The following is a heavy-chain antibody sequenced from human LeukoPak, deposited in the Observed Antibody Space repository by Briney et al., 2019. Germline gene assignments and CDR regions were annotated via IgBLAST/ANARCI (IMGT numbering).Heavy chain of an antibody. D-gene: IGHD2-15*01. V-gene: IGHV4-34*01. CDR2: INHSGST. J-gene: IGHJ3*02. CDR1: DESFSAYS. CDR3: AGGGNISPI. Sequence: SETLSLTCAVYDESFSAYSWSWIRQPPGKGLEWIGDINHSGSTNYNPSLKSRVTISVDTSKNQFSLKLSSVTAADTAVYYCAGGGNISPIWGQGTMVTVSS.